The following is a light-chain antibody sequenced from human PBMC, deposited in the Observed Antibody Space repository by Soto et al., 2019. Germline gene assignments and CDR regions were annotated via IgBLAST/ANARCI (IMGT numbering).Light chain of an antibody. CDR2: GAS. V-gene: IGKV3-20*01. CDR1: QSVPSSY. CDR3: QQYNNWPPWT. Sequence: TPSPGTLSVSPGASATLSCTTIQSVPSSYLAWYQQKPGQAPRLLIYGASYRATGIPDRFSGSGSGTDFTLTISRLEPEDFAVYYCQQYNNWPPWTFGQGTKVDIK. J-gene: IGKJ1*01.